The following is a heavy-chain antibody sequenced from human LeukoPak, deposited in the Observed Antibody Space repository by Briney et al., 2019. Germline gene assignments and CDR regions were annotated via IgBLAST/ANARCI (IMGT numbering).Heavy chain of an antibody. CDR2: INPNSGGT. J-gene: IGHJ4*02. V-gene: IGHV1-2*06. Sequence: ASVKVSCKASGYTFTGYYMHWVRQAPGQGLEWMGRINPNSGGTNYAQKFQGRVTMTRGTSISTAYMELSRLRSDDTAVYYCARGLRFLEWLLSVWGQGTLVTVSS. CDR3: ARGLRFLEWLLSV. CDR1: GYTFTGYY. D-gene: IGHD3-3*01.